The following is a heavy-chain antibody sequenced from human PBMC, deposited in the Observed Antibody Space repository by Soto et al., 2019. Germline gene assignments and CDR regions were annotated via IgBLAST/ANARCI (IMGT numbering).Heavy chain of an antibody. J-gene: IGHJ3*01. CDR1: GGSIRSYY. CDR2: IYYSGST. CDR3: SGNHGHVFDF. D-gene: IGHD1-1*01. Sequence: PSKTLSLTCTVSGGSIRSYYWSWIRQPPGKGLEWIGYIYYSGSTNYNPSLKSRVTISVDTSKNQFSLKLSSVTAADTAVYYCSGNHGHVFDFWGQGTIVTV. V-gene: IGHV4-59*01.